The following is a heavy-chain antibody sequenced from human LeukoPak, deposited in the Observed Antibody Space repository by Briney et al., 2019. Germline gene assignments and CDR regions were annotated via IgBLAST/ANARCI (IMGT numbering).Heavy chain of an antibody. CDR2: IYHSGST. D-gene: IGHD3-10*01. Sequence: SETLSLTCTISGGSISSSTYYWGWIRQPPGKGLEWIGKIYHSGSTNYNPSLKSRVTISVDKSKNQFSLKLTSVTAADTAVYYCAQAFGSGSSYYYGMDVWGQGTTVTVSS. CDR3: AQAFGSGSSYYYGMDV. J-gene: IGHJ6*02. CDR1: GGSISSSTYY. V-gene: IGHV4-39*07.